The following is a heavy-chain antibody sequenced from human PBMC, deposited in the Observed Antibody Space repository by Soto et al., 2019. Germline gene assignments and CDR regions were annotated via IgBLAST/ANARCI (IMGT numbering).Heavy chain of an antibody. J-gene: IGHJ6*02. CDR1: GYTFTSYY. D-gene: IGHD6-6*01. V-gene: IGHV1-46*01. CDR3: ARDRPSIAALTAGYGMDV. Sequence: ASVKVSCKASGYTFTSYYVHWVRQAPGQGLEWMGIINPSGGSTSYAQKFQGRVTMTRDTSTSTVDMELSSLRSADTAVYYCARDRPSIAALTAGYGMDVWGQGTTVTVSS. CDR2: INPSGGST.